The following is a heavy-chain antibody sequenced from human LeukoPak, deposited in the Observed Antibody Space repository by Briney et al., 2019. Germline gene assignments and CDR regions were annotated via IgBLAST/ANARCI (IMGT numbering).Heavy chain of an antibody. CDR1: GYTFTGYY. V-gene: IGHV1-2*02. CDR2: ISPNSGGT. Sequence: ASVKVSCKASGYTFTGYYMHWVRQAPGQGLEWMGWISPNSGGTNYAQKFKGRVTMTRDTSISTAYMELSRLRSDDTPVYCCARDSPAETRQVDNWFDPWGQGTLVTVSS. J-gene: IGHJ5*02. CDR3: ARDSPAETRQVDNWFDP.